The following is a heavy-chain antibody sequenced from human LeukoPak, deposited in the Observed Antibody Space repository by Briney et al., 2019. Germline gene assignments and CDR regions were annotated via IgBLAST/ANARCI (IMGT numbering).Heavy chain of an antibody. D-gene: IGHD3-10*01. Sequence: PSETLSLTCTVSGGSISSYYWSWIRQPAGKGLEWIGRIYTSGSTNYNPSLESRVTMSVDTSKNQFSLKLSSVTAADTAVYYCARDGEVQGVSALNWFDPWGQGTLVTVSS. CDR1: GGSISSYY. V-gene: IGHV4-4*07. CDR3: ARDGEVQGVSALNWFDP. J-gene: IGHJ5*02. CDR2: IYTSGST.